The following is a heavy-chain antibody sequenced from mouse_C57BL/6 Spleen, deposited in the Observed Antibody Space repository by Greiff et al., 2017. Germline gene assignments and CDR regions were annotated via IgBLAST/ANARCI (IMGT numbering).Heavy chain of an antibody. CDR3: ARSEAYYYAMDY. Sequence: QVQLQQPGAELVRPGSSVKLSCKASGYTFTSYWMHWVKQRPIQGLEWIGNIDPSDSETHYNQKFKDKATLTVDKSSSPAYMQLSSLTSEDSAVYYCARSEAYYYAMDYWGQGTSVTVSS. CDR1: GYTFTSYW. D-gene: IGHD2-10*01. CDR2: IDPSDSET. J-gene: IGHJ4*01. V-gene: IGHV1-52*01.